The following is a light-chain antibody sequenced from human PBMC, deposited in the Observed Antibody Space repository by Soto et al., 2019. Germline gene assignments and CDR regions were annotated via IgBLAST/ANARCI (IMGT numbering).Light chain of an antibody. Sequence: EIVMTQSPATLSVSPGERATLSCRASQTVRDNLAWYQQKPGQAPRLLIYGASIRATGIPARFSGSGSGTEFTLTIDTLQSEDLAVYYCQQYNIWPLTFGGGTKVEIK. CDR3: QQYNIWPLT. V-gene: IGKV3D-15*03. CDR2: GAS. CDR1: QTVRDN. J-gene: IGKJ4*01.